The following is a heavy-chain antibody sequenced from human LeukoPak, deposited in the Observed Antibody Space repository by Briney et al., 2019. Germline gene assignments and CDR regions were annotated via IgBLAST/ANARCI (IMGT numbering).Heavy chain of an antibody. CDR1: GGTFSSYA. V-gene: IGHV1-69*13. CDR3: ARVSGNPPHHDAFDI. Sequence: ASVKVSCKASGGTFSSYAISWVRQAPGQGLEWMGGLIPIFGTANYAQKFQGRVTITADESTSTAYMELSSLRSEDTAVYYCARVSGNPPHHDAFDIWGQGTMVTVSS. D-gene: IGHD4-23*01. J-gene: IGHJ3*02. CDR2: LIPIFGTA.